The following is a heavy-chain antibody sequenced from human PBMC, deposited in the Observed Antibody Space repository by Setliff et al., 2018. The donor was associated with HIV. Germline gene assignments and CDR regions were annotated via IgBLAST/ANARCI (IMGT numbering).Heavy chain of an antibody. CDR3: VRDPASSAYYARFDY. CDR1: GFTFRNYN. CDR2: ISGDSRYI. J-gene: IGHJ4*02. Sequence: GGSLRLSCEVSGFTFRNYNLNWVRQAPGKGLEWISSISGDSRYIHYIDSVKGRFTISRDNGRNSLFLQMNSLRAEDTAVYYCVRDPASSAYYARFDYWGQGTLVTVSS. D-gene: IGHD3-22*01. V-gene: IGHV3-21*01.